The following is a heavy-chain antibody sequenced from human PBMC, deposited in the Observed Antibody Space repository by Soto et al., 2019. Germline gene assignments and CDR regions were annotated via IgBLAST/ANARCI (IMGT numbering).Heavy chain of an antibody. D-gene: IGHD3-10*01. J-gene: IGHJ5*02. CDR3: ARLLYGSGSWFDP. V-gene: IGHV4-59*08. CDR1: GGSISSYY. Sequence: LETLSLTCTVSGGSISSYYSSWIRKPPGKGLEGIGYIYYSGSTNYNPSLKSRVTISVDTSKNQFSLKLSSVTAADTAVYYCARLLYGSGSWFDPWGQGTLVTAPQ. CDR2: IYYSGST.